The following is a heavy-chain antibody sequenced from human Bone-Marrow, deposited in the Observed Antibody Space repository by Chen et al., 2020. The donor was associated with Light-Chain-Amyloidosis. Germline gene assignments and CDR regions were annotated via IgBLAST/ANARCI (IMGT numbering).Heavy chain of an antibody. CDR2: IYPDDSDA. CDR3: ARRRDGYNVGY. D-gene: IGHD5-12*01. J-gene: IGHJ4*02. V-gene: IGHV5-51*01. CDR1: GYTFPNYW. Sequence: EVQLEQSGPEVKKPGESLKISCKGSGYTFPNYWIGWVRQMPGKGLEWMGVIYPDDSDASDSPSFEGHVTISADKSITTAYLQWRSLKASDTAMYYCARRRDGYNVGYWGPGTLITVAS.